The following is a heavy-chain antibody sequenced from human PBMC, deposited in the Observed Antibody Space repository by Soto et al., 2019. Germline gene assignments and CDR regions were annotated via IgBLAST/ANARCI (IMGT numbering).Heavy chain of an antibody. J-gene: IGHJ4*02. CDR1: GFAFSTYS. V-gene: IGHV3-33*06. Sequence: QPGGSLRLSCAASGFAFSTYSMHWVRQAPGKGLEWVAITLFDGSDKYYADSVRGRFTISRDNFKNTLYLQMNSLRAEDTAVYYCVKDKPSLDYWGQGTLVTVSS. CDR2: TLFDGSDK. CDR3: VKDKPSLDY.